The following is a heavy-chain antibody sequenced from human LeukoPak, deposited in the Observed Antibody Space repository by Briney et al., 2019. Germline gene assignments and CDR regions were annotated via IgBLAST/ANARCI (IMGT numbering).Heavy chain of an antibody. CDR2: INPNSGGT. V-gene: IGHV1-2*02. D-gene: IGHD1-26*01. J-gene: IGHJ4*02. Sequence: ASVKVSCKASGYTFTSYGISWVRQAPGQGLEWMGWINPNSGGTNFAQKFQGRVTMTRDTSISTAYMELSRLRSDDTAVYYCARGVGPTNFDYWGQGTLVTVSS. CDR1: GYTFTSYG. CDR3: ARGVGPTNFDY.